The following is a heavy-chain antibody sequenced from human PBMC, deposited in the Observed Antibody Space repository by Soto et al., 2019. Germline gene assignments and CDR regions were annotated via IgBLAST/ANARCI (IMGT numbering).Heavy chain of an antibody. J-gene: IGHJ6*03. V-gene: IGHV4-39*01. D-gene: IGHD3-3*01. CDR3: ARTEKYYDFWSGQYRKGFYYYYYMDV. Sequence: SETLSLTCTVSGGSISSSSYYWGWIRQPPGKGLEWIGSIYYSGSTYYNPSLKSRVTISVDTSKNQFSLKLSSVTTADTAVYYCARTEKYYDFWSGQYRKGFYYYYYMDVWGKGTTVTVSS. CDR1: GGSISSSSYY. CDR2: IYYSGST.